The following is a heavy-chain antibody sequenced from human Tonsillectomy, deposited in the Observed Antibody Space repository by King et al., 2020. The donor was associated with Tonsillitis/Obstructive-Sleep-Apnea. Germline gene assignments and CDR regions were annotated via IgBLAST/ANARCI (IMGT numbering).Heavy chain of an antibody. J-gene: IGHJ4*02. CDR3: AHRLDYYDDSAGAYFDH. CDR2: IYWDDDK. D-gene: IGHD3-22*01. CDR1: GFSLDTSGVG. Sequence: TLKESGPSLLKPPQTLTLTCTFSGFSLDTSGVGVGWIRQPPGKALEWRALIYWDDDKRYSPSLKSRLTITKDTSKNQVVLTMTNMDPVDTATYYCAHRLDYYDDSAGAYFDHWGQGTLVTVSS. V-gene: IGHV2-5*02.